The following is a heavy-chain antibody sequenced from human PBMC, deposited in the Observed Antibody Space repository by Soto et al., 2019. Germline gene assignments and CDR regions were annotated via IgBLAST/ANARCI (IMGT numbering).Heavy chain of an antibody. J-gene: IGHJ5*02. V-gene: IGHV1-8*01. D-gene: IGHD1-20*01. CDR3: ARASMYIWNDH. CDR2: VNPSSGNT. Sequence: QVQLVQSGAEVKRPGASVKVSCEASGYTFTTYDINWVRQASGQGLEWMGCVNPSSGNTVYAQKFHGRVTMTRDTSISTAYMELSSLISDDTAIYYCARASMYIWNDHWGQGTLVTVSS. CDR1: GYTFTTYD.